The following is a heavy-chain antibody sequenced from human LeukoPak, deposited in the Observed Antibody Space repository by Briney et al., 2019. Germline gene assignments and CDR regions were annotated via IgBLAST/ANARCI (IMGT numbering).Heavy chain of an antibody. D-gene: IGHD5-18*01. J-gene: IGHJ4*02. V-gene: IGHV4-61*05. CDR1: GGSISSSSYY. CDR3: ARGGRIQLWTVENYFDY. Sequence: SETLSLTCTVSGGSISSSSYYWGWIRQPPGKGLEWIGYIYYSGSTNYNPSLKSRVTISVDTSKNQFSLKLSSVTAADTAVYYCARGGRIQLWTVENYFDYWGQGTLVTVSS. CDR2: IYYSGST.